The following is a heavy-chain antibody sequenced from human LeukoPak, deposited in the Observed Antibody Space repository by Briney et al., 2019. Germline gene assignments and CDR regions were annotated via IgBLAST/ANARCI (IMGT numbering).Heavy chain of an antibody. V-gene: IGHV3-9*01. D-gene: IGHD1-26*01. J-gene: IGHJ4*02. CDR1: PFTLDDYG. CDR2: ISWNSGSI. Sequence: SLRLTCPHCPFTLDDYGMNGVRQALGKGLERISGISWNSGSIGYADSVKGRFTISRDNAKNSLYLQMNSLRAEDTALYYCAKDIGEWEGLDYWGQGTLVTVSS. CDR3: AKDIGEWEGLDY.